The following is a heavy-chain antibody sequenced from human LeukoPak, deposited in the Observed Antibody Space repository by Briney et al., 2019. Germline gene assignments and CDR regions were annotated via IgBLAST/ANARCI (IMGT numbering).Heavy chain of an antibody. CDR1: GYTFTSYD. Sequence: ASVKVSCKASGYTFTSYDINWVRQATGQGLEWMGWMNPNSGNTGYAQKFQGRVTITRNTSISTAYMELSSLRSEDTAVYYCARRYYDFWSGYSYNWFDPWGQGTLVTVSS. CDR2: MNPNSGNT. V-gene: IGHV1-8*03. D-gene: IGHD3-3*01. J-gene: IGHJ5*02. CDR3: ARRYYDFWSGYSYNWFDP.